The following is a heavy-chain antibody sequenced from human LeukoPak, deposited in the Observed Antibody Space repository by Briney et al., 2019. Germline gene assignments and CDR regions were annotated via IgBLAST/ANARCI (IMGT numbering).Heavy chain of an antibody. CDR3: AKDGGHGDYPYYFDY. D-gene: IGHD4-17*01. Sequence: HSGGSLRLSCASSGFTFSSYAMSWVRQAPGKGLEWVSAISGSGGSTYYAESVKGRFTISRDNSKNTLYLKMNSLRAEDTAVYYCAKDGGHGDYPYYFDYWGQGTLVTVSS. J-gene: IGHJ4*02. CDR2: ISGSGGST. V-gene: IGHV3-23*01. CDR1: GFTFSSYA.